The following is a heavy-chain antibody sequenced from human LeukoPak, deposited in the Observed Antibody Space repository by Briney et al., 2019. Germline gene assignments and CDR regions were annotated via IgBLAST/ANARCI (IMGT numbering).Heavy chain of an antibody. J-gene: IGHJ4*02. CDR1: GGTFSSYA. CDR2: IIPIFGTA. CDR3: ASPGEFGDYEGGNDY. Sequence: EASVKVSCKASGGTFSSYAISWVRQAPGQGLEWMGGIIPIFGTANYAQKFQGRVTITADESTSTAYMELSSLRSEDTAVYYCASPGEFGDYEGGNDYWGQGTLVTVSS. D-gene: IGHD4-17*01. V-gene: IGHV1-69*13.